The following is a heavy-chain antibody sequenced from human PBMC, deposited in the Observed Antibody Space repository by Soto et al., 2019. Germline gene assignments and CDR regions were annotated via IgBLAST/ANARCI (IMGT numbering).Heavy chain of an antibody. V-gene: IGHV5-51*01. CDR2: IYPGDSDT. D-gene: IGHD2-8*01. Sequence: GESLKISCKGSGYSFTSYWIGWVRQMPGKGLEWMGIIYPGDSDTRYSPSFQGQVTISADKSISTAYLQWSSLKASDTAMYYCARRMLPALAYCGMDIWGQGTTVTVSS. CDR3: ARRMLPALAYCGMDI. J-gene: IGHJ6*02. CDR1: GYSFTSYW.